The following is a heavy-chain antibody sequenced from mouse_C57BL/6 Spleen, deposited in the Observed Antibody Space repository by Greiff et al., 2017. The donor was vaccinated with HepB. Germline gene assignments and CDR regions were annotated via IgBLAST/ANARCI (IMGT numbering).Heavy chain of an antibody. J-gene: IGHJ3*01. CDR2: IYPGDGDT. CDR3: ARCKTAQAPRAWFAD. V-gene: IGHV1-80*01. Sequence: VQLQQSGAELVKPGASVKISCKASGYAFSSYWMNWVKQRPGQGLEWIGQIYPGDGDTNYNGKFKGKATLTADKSSSTAYMQLSSLTSEDSAVYFCARCKTAQAPRAWFADWGQGTLVTVSA. CDR1: GYAFSSYW. D-gene: IGHD3-2*02.